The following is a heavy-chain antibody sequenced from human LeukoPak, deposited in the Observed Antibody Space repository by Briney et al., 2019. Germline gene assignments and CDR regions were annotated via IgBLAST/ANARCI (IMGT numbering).Heavy chain of an antibody. CDR3: AKDDIPANGLYDAFDV. CDR1: GFTFSSYA. V-gene: IGHV3-23*01. J-gene: IGHJ3*01. CDR2: ISGSGGST. Sequence: GGSLRLSCVASGFTFSSYAMSWVRQAPGEGLEWVSGISGSGGSTDYADSVKGRFTISRDNSKNTLNLQMNSLRAEDTAVYFCAKDDIPANGLYDAFDVWGQGTKVTVSA. D-gene: IGHD3/OR15-3a*01.